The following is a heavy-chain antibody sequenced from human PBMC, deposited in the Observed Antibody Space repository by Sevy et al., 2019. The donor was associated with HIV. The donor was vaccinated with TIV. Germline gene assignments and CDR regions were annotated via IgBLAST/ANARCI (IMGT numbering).Heavy chain of an antibody. Sequence: ASVKVSCKASGDTFNTYDINWVRQATGQGLEWMGWMSPKSGDTGYALKFQGRLTMTRDTSISTAYMELSSLRSEDTAVYYCASGGSGDVWHYEYYYYGMDVWGQGTTVTVSS. CDR1: GDTFNTYD. CDR3: ASGGSGDVWHYEYYYYGMDV. J-gene: IGHJ6*02. CDR2: MSPKSGDT. V-gene: IGHV1-8*02. D-gene: IGHD3-3*01.